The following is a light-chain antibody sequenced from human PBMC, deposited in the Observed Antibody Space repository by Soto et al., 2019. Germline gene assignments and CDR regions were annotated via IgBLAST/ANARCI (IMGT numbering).Light chain of an antibody. CDR1: QSLLHSNGYNC. V-gene: IGKV2-28*01. CDR3: MQALQTPLT. CDR2: LGS. Sequence: DIVMTQSPLSLPVTPGEPASISCRSSQSLLHSNGYNCLDWYLQKPGQSPQLLIYLGSIRGSGVPDRFSGSGSGTDFTLKISRVEADDVGVYYFMQALQTPLTFGGGTKVEIK. J-gene: IGKJ4*01.